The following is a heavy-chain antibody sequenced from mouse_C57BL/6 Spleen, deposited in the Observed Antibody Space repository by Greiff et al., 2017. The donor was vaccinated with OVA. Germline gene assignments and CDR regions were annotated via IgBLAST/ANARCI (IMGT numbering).Heavy chain of an antibody. J-gene: IGHJ3*01. V-gene: IGHV1-82*01. Sequence: QVQLQQSGPELVKPGASVKISCKASGYAFSSSWMNWVKQRPGKGLEWIGRIYPGDGDTNYNGKFKGKATLTADKSSSTAYMQLSSLTSEDSAVYFCAQLRRAFAYWGQGTLVTVSA. CDR3: AQLRRAFAY. CDR2: IYPGDGDT. D-gene: IGHD2-12*01. CDR1: GYAFSSSW.